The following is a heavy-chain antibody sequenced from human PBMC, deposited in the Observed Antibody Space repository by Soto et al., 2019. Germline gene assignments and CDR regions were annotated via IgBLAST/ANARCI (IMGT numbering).Heavy chain of an antibody. V-gene: IGHV4-31*03. CDR3: ARQETQWLVFDY. Sequence: SETLSLTCTVSDGPIGSGGYYWSWIRQHPGKGLEWIGYIYYSGSTYYNPSLKSRVTISVDTSKNQFSLKLSSVTAADTAVYYCARQETQWLVFDYWGEGTLVTGSS. J-gene: IGHJ4*02. CDR1: DGPIGSGGYY. D-gene: IGHD6-19*01. CDR2: IYYSGST.